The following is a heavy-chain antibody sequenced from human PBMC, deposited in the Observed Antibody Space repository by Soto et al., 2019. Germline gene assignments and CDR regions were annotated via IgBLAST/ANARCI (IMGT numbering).Heavy chain of an antibody. D-gene: IGHD3-22*01. CDR3: AREPRGDSSGYDAFDI. V-gene: IGHV1-46*01. CDR2: INPSGGST. CDR1: GYTFTSYY. Sequence: ASVKVSCKASGYTFTSYYMHWVRQAPGQGLEWMGIINPSGGSTSYAQKFQGRVTMTRDTSTSTVYMELSSLRSEDTAVYYCAREPRGDSSGYDAFDIWGQGTMVTVSS. J-gene: IGHJ3*02.